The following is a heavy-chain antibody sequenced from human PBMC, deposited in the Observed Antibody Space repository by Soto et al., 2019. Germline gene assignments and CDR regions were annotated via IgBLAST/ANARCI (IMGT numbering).Heavy chain of an antibody. D-gene: IGHD6-13*01. CDR3: ARDFRIAAATTGWFDP. CDR1: GFTFSGYW. J-gene: IGHJ5*02. V-gene: IGHV3-7*01. CDR2: IKQDGSEK. Sequence: GGSLRLSCAASGFTFSGYWMSWVSQAPGKGLEWVANIKQDGSEKNYVDSVKGRFTVSRVNAKNLLYLQMNSLRAEDTAVYYCARDFRIAAATTGWFDPWGQGTLVTVSS.